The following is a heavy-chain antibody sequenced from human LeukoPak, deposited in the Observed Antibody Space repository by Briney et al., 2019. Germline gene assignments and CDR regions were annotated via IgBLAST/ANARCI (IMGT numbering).Heavy chain of an antibody. D-gene: IGHD6-13*01. CDR3: ARPGSSWGWGFDY. CDR1: GGSISSSSYY. CDR2: IYYSGST. J-gene: IGHJ4*02. Sequence: SETLSLTCTVSGGSISSSSYYWGWIRQPPGKGLEWIGSIYYSGSTYYNPSLKSRVTISVDTSKNQFSLKLSSVTAADTAVYYCARPGSSWGWGFDYWGQGTLVTVSS. V-gene: IGHV4-39*07.